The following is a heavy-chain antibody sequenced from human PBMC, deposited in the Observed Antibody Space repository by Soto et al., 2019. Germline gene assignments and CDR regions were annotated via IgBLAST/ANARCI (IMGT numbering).Heavy chain of an antibody. Sequence: SETLSLTCTVSCGSISSYYWSWIRQPPGKGLDWVGYSYYSGSTNYNPSRNSRVTISVDTSKNQFSLKLSSVTAADTVVYYCARDRGVVVPDAIFVPWGTGSLVTVSS. CDR2: SYYSGST. V-gene: IGHV4-59*01. CDR3: ARDRGVVVPDAIFVP. CDR1: CGSISSYY. J-gene: IGHJ5*02. D-gene: IGHD2-2*01.